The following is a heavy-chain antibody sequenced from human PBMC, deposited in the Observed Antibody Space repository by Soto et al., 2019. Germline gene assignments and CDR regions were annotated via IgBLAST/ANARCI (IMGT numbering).Heavy chain of an antibody. CDR2: ISGSGGST. CDR1: GFTFSSYA. J-gene: IGHJ5*02. D-gene: IGHD3-10*01. V-gene: IGHV3-23*01. CDR3: AKGGDYGSGWFDP. Sequence: EVQLLESGGGLVQPGGSLRLSCAASGFTFSSYAMSWVRQAPGKGLEWVSAISGSGGSTYYADSVKGRFTISRDNSKNRRLRQMNSRRAEDTAVYYCAKGGDYGSGWFDPWGQGTRVTVSS.